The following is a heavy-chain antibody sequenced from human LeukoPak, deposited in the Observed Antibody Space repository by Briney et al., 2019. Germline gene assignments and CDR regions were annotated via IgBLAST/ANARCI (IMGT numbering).Heavy chain of an antibody. D-gene: IGHD4-23*01. CDR3: ANRVVSSISQYFDY. Sequence: GGSLRLSCAASGFTFSSYAMSWVRQAPGKGLEWVSAISGSGGSTYYADSVKGRFTISRDNSKNTLYLQMNSLRAEDTAVYYCANRVVSSISQYFDYWGQGTLVTVSS. J-gene: IGHJ4*02. CDR1: GFTFSSYA. V-gene: IGHV3-23*01. CDR2: ISGSGGST.